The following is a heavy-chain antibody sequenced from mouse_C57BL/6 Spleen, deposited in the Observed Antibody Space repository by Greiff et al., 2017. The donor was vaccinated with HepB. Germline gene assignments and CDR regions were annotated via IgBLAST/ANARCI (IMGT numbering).Heavy chain of an antibody. CDR2: ISSGGDYI. J-gene: IGHJ2*01. CDR3: TRGDYGSSYFDY. CDR1: GFTFSSYA. V-gene: IGHV5-9-1*02. D-gene: IGHD1-1*01. Sequence: EVKLMESGEGLVKPGGSLKLSCAASGFTFSSYAMSWVRQTPEKRLEWVAYISSGGDYIYYADTVKGRFTISRDNARSTLYLQMSSLKSEDTAMYYCTRGDYGSSYFDYWGQGTTLTVSS.